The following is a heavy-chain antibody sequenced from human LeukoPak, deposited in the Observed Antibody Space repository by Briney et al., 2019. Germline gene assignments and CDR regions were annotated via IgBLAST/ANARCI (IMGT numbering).Heavy chain of an antibody. CDR2: IYYSGST. CDR1: GGSISSGDYS. Sequence: PSETLSLTCTVSGGSISSGDYSWSWIRQPPGKGLEWIGYIYYSGSTYYNPSLKSRVTISVDTSKNQFSLKLSSVTAADTAVYYCARVNFWSGWIFDYWGQGTLVTVSS. V-gene: IGHV4-30-4*01. D-gene: IGHD3-3*01. CDR3: ARVNFWSGWIFDY. J-gene: IGHJ4*02.